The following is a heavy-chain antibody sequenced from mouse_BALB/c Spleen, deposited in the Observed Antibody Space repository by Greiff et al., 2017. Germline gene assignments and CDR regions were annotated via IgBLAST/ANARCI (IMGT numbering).Heavy chain of an antibody. CDR1: GFAFSSYD. CDR3: ARHYYGSSPGAMDY. J-gene: IGHJ4*01. V-gene: IGHV5-12-1*01. CDR2: ISSGGGST. D-gene: IGHD1-1*01. Sequence: EVHLVESGGGLVKPGGSLKLSCAASGFAFSSYDMSWVRQTPEKRLEWVAYISSGGGSTYYPDTVKGRFTISRDNAKNTLYLQMSSLKSEDTAMYYCARHYYGSSPGAMDYWGQGTSVTVSS.